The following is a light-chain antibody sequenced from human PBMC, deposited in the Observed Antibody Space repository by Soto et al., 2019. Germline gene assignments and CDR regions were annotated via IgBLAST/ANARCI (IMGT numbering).Light chain of an antibody. J-gene: IGKJ1*01. Sequence: EIVLTQSPDTLSLSPGERATLSFRASQSVRAYLAWYQQKPGQAPRLLIYDASNRATGIPGRFSGSGSGTDFTLTISRLEPEDFAVYYCQQYGSSQTFGQGTKVDIK. CDR1: QSVRAY. CDR2: DAS. CDR3: QQYGSSQT. V-gene: IGKV3-20*01.